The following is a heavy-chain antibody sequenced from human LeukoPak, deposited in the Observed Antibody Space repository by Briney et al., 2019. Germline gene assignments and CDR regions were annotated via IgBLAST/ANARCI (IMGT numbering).Heavy chain of an antibody. CDR1: GYTFTSYA. V-gene: IGHV1-3*01. J-gene: IGHJ4*02. Sequence: GASVKVSCKASGYTFTSYAMHWVRQAPGQSLEWMGWINAGNGNTKYSQKFQGRVTITRDTSASTAYMELSSLRSEDTAVYYCARDRDVYYFDYWGQGTPVTVSS. CDR3: ARDRDVYYFDY. CDR2: INAGNGNT. D-gene: IGHD2-8*01.